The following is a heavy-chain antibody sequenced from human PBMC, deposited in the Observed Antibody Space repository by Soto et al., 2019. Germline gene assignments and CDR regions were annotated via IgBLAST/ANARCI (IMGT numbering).Heavy chain of an antibody. Sequence: GASVKVYCKASGGTFSSYAISWVRQAPGQGLEWMGGIIPIFGTANYAQKFQGRVTITADESTSTAYMELSSLRSEDTAVYYCARVRWQHSYGMDVWGQGTTVTVS. CDR2: IIPIFGTA. J-gene: IGHJ6*02. V-gene: IGHV1-69*13. CDR3: ARVRWQHSYGMDV. CDR1: GGTFSSYA. D-gene: IGHD6-13*01.